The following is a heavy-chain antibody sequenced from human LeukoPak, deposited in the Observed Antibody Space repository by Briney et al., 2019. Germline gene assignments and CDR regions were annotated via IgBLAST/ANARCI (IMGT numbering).Heavy chain of an antibody. D-gene: IGHD3-9*01. CDR2: IIPILGIA. Sequence: SVEVSCKASRGTFSSYTISCVRQAPGHGLEWMRRIIPILGIANYAQKFQGRVTITADKSTSTAYMELSSLRSEDTAVYYCARDRRGYDILTGYYGAEYFQHWGQGTLVTVSS. CDR3: ARDRRGYDILTGYYGAEYFQH. V-gene: IGHV1-69*04. CDR1: RGTFSSYT. J-gene: IGHJ1*01.